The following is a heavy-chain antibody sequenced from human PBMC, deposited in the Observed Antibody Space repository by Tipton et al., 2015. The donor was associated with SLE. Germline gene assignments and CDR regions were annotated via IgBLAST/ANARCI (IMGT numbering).Heavy chain of an antibody. V-gene: IGHV4-34*01. D-gene: IGHD6-6*01. CDR1: GGSFSGYH. CDR3: ARRNAYSSASAIDY. Sequence: TLSLTCAVYGGSFSGYHWSWIRQSPGKGLEWIGEINHSGSTNYNPSFKSRVTISVDTSKNQFSLKLSSVTAADTAVYYCARRNAYSSASAIDYWGQGTLVTVSS. J-gene: IGHJ4*02. CDR2: INHSGST.